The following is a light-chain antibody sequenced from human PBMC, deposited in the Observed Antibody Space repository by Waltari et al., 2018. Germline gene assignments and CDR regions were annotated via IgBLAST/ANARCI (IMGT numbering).Light chain of an antibody. V-gene: IGLV2-23*01. J-gene: IGLJ2*01. CDR2: EDT. CDR1: SSDVGNYNF. Sequence: QSALTQPASVSGSPGQSITISCTGTSSDVGNYNFVSWYQHHPGKAPRLMIYEDTKRHSGVSNRFSGSKSGNTDSLTISGLQAEDEADYYCCSYTDSTTLVFGGGTGLTVL. CDR3: CSYTDSTTLV.